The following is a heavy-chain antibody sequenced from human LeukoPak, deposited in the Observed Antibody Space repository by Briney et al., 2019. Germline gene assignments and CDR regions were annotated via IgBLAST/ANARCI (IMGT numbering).Heavy chain of an antibody. D-gene: IGHD7-27*01. J-gene: IGHJ3*02. CDR3: ARVPNWGYDAFDI. V-gene: IGHV3-30*02. CDR2: IRYDGSNE. Sequence: GGSLRLSCAASGFTFSSSAMTWVRQAPGKGLEWVAFIRYDGSNEYYADSVKGRFTISRDSSKNTLNLQMNSLRAEDTAVYYCARVPNWGYDAFDIWGQGTMVTVSS. CDR1: GFTFSSSA.